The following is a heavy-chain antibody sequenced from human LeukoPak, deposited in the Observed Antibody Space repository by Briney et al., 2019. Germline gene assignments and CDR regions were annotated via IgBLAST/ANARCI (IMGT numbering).Heavy chain of an antibody. V-gene: IGHV1-18*01. CDR1: GYTFTSYG. CDR2: ISTYNGNT. Sequence: GASGKLSCKASGYTFTSYGISWVRQAPGQGLEWMGWISTYNGNTNYAQKLQGRVTMTTDTSTSTTYMELRSLRPDDTAVYYCALIPYCTTATCYYFDSWGKGTLVTASS. J-gene: IGHJ4*02. CDR3: ALIPYCTTATCYYFDS. D-gene: IGHD2-2*01.